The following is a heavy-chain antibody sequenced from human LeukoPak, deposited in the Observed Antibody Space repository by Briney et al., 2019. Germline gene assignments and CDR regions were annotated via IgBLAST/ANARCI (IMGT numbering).Heavy chain of an antibody. CDR3: ARSVQLWGRGYNWFDP. CDR2: LYPGDSDT. V-gene: IGHV5-51*01. J-gene: IGHJ5*02. CDR1: GYRFTNYW. D-gene: IGHD5-18*01. Sequence: GESLKISCKGSGYRFTNYWIGWAPEIPGKALEWMELLYPGDSDTRYSPSFQGQVTISADKSISTAYLQWSSLKASDTAMYYCARSVQLWGRGYNWFDPWGQGSLVTVSS.